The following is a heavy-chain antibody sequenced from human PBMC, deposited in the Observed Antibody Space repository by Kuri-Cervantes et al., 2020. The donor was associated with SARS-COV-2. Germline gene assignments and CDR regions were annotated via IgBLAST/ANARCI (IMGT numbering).Heavy chain of an antibody. CDR3: ARDEGDIVVVPAAIANPNWFDP. CDR2: IIPILGIA. D-gene: IGHD2-2*02. J-gene: IGHJ5*02. CDR1: GGTFSSYA. Sequence: KISCKASGGTFSSYAISWVRQAPGQGLEWMGRIIPILGIANYAQKFQGRVTITADKSTSTAYMELSSLRSEDTAVYYCARDEGDIVVVPAAIANPNWFDPWGQGTLVTVS. V-gene: IGHV1-69*04.